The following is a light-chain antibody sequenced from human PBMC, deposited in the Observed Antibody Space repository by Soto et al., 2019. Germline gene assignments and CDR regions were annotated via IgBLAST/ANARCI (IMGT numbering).Light chain of an antibody. J-gene: IGKJ4*01. V-gene: IGKV3-11*01. CDR2: DAS. CDR1: QGITTY. CDR3: QQRSGWPLT. Sequence: EIVLTQSPAPLSLSPGDRATLSCRASQGITTYLAWYQQKPGQSPRLLIYDASNRATGIPARFSGSGSGTDFTLTINSLEPEDFAFYYCQQRSGWPLTFGGGTKVEIK.